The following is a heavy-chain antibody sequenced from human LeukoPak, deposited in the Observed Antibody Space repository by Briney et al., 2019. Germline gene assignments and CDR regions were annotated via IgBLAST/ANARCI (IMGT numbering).Heavy chain of an antibody. D-gene: IGHD2-15*01. J-gene: IGHJ4*02. V-gene: IGHV3-30*02. Sequence: PGGSLRLSCVASGFTFSNYAMNWVRQAPGKGLEWVAFIRYDGSNKYYADSVKGRFTISRDNSENTLYLQMNSLRAEDTAVYYCAKDRRGGLYFDYWGQGTLVTVSS. CDR1: GFTFSNYA. CDR3: AKDRRGGLYFDY. CDR2: IRYDGSNK.